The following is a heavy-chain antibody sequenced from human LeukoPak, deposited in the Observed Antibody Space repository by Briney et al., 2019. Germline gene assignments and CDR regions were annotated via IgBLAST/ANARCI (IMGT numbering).Heavy chain of an antibody. CDR2: VYYSAST. D-gene: IGHD7-27*01. CDR1: GGSISRYY. Sequence: PSETLSLTCTVSGGSISRYYWSWIRQPPGKGLEWIGYVYYSASTNYNPSLKSRVTISVDTSKNQFSLKLSSVTAADTAVYYCAKYTGTYFDYWRQGTLVTVSS. CDR3: AKYTGTYFDY. J-gene: IGHJ4*02. V-gene: IGHV4-59*08.